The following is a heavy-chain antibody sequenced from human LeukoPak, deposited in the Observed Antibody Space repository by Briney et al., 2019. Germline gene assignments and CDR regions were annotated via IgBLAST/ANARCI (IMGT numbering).Heavy chain of an antibody. CDR2: IYTSGST. V-gene: IGHV4-4*09. CDR1: GGSISSYY. Sequence: SETLSLTCTVSGGSISSYYWSWIRQPPGKGLEWIGYIYTSGSTNYNPSLKSRVTISVDTSKNQFSLKPSSVTAADTAVYYCARHKKDIVVVPAAPPRSYYCYYMDVWGKGTTVTVSS. D-gene: IGHD2-2*01. J-gene: IGHJ6*03. CDR3: ARHKKDIVVVPAAPPRSYYCYYMDV.